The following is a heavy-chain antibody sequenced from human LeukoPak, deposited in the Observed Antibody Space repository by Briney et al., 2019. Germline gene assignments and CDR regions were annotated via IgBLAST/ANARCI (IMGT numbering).Heavy chain of an antibody. CDR1: GGSISSYY. Sequence: SETLSLTCTVSGGSISSYYWSWIRQPPGKGLEWIGYIYYSGSTNYNPSLKSRVTISVDTSKNQFSLKLSSVTAADTAVYYCARVVGLQYFDWALYYYYYYMDVWGKGTTVTVSS. CDR3: ARVVGLQYFDWALYYYYYYMDV. D-gene: IGHD3-9*01. J-gene: IGHJ6*03. V-gene: IGHV4-59*01. CDR2: IYYSGST.